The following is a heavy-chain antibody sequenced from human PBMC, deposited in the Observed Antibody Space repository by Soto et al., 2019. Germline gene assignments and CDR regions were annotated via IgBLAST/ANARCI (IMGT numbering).Heavy chain of an antibody. CDR1: GFTFSSYG. CDR2: ISYDGSNK. D-gene: IGHD6-13*01. J-gene: IGHJ4*02. Sequence: QVQLVESGGGVVQPGRSLRLSCAASGFTFSSYGMHWVRQAPGKGLEGVAVISYDGSNKYYADSVKARFTISRDNSKNTLYLQLNSLRAEDTAVYYCAKWAKYISSWEYYFDYWGQGTVVTVSA. CDR3: AKWAKYISSWEYYFDY. V-gene: IGHV3-30*18.